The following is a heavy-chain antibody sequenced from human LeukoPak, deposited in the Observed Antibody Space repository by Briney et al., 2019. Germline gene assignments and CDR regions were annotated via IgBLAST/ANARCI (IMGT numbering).Heavy chain of an antibody. CDR1: GGSISSSSRS. CDR2: IYYSGST. CDR3: ARDDETQKAFDI. Sequence: SETLSLTCSVSGGSISSSSRSWGWIRQSPGKGLEWIGSIYYSGSTFYNPSLKSRVTISADRSKNQFSLKLSSVTAADTAVYYCARDDETQKAFDIWGQGTMVTVSS. J-gene: IGHJ3*02. V-gene: IGHV4-39*07.